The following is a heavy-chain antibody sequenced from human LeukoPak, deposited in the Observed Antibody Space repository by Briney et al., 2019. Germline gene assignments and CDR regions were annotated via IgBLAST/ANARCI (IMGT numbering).Heavy chain of an antibody. J-gene: IGHJ6*03. CDR3: GRYGLGYYYMDV. Sequence: AGGSLRLSCAASGFTFSSYSMNWVRQAPGKGLEWVSSISSSSSYIYYADSVKGRFTISRDNAKNSLYLQMNSLRAEDTAVYYCGRYGLGYYYMDVWGKGTTVIVSS. CDR2: ISSSSSYI. D-gene: IGHD6-19*01. V-gene: IGHV3-21*01. CDR1: GFTFSSYS.